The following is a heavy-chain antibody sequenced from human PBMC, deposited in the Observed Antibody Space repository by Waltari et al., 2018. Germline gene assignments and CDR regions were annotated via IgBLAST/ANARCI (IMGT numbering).Heavy chain of an antibody. J-gene: IGHJ1*01. D-gene: IGHD2-8*01. CDR3: AREMEYFQH. CDR2: IYHSGST. CDR1: GYSISSGYY. Sequence: QVQLQESGPGLVKPSETLSLTCAVSGYSISSGYYWGWIRQPPGKGLEWIGSIYHSGSTYYNPSLKSRVTISVDTSKNQFSLKLSSVTAADTAVYYCAREMEYFQHWGQGTLVTVSS. V-gene: IGHV4-38-2*02.